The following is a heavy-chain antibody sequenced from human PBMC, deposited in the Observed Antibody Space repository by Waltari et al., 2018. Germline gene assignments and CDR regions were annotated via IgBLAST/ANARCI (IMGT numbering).Heavy chain of an antibody. D-gene: IGHD3-9*01. CDR1: GYTFTSYY. V-gene: IGHV1-46*01. Sequence: QVQLVQSGAEVKQPGASVTVSCSASGYTFTSYYMHWVRQAPGQGLEWMGIINPSGGSTSYAQKFQGRVTMTRDTSTSTVYMELSSLRSEDTAVYYCARSDSLTGDFDYWGQGTLVTVSS. CDR3: ARSDSLTGDFDY. J-gene: IGHJ4*02. CDR2: INPSGGST.